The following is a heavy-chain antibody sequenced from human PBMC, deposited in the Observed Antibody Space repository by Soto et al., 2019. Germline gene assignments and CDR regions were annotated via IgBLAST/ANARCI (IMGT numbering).Heavy chain of an antibody. CDR1: GFTFSSYW. V-gene: IGHV3-74*01. CDR2: INSDGSST. D-gene: IGHD4-17*01. CDR3: ASPLYGDSEYFQH. Sequence: GGSLRLSCAASGFTFSSYWMHWVRQAPGKGLVWVSRINSDGSSTSYADSVKGRFTISRDNAKNTLYLQMNSLRAEDTAVYYCASPLYGDSEYFQHWGQGTLVTVSS. J-gene: IGHJ1*01.